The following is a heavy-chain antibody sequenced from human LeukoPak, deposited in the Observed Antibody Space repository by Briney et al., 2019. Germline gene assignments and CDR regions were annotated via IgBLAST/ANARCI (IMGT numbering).Heavy chain of an antibody. Sequence: TSETLSLTCTVSGGSISSYYWSWIRQPPGKGLEWIGYTYNRGSTNYNPSLKSRATILVDTSKNQFSLKLRSVTAADTAVYYCARDRPGIAVAGDAFDIWGQGTLVTVSS. CDR3: ARDRPGIAVAGDAFDI. D-gene: IGHD6-19*01. V-gene: IGHV4-59*01. CDR2: TYNRGST. J-gene: IGHJ3*02. CDR1: GGSISSYY.